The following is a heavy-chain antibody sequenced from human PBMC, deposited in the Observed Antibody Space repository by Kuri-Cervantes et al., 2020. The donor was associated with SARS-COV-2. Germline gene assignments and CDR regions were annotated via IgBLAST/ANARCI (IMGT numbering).Heavy chain of an antibody. Sequence: GGSLRLSCAVSGFTFSNYGMHWVRQTPSRGLEWVAIIWYDGTYKYYADSVEGRFSISRDNPKNSLYLQMNNLRAEDTALYYCVRDYCSGGSCYGFDSWGQGTLVTVSS. V-gene: IGHV3-33*01. J-gene: IGHJ4*02. CDR1: GFTFSNYG. D-gene: IGHD2-15*01. CDR2: IWYDGTYK. CDR3: VRDYCSGGSCYGFDS.